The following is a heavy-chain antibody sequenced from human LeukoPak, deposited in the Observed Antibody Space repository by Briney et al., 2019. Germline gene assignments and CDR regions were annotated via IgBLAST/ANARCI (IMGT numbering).Heavy chain of an antibody. CDR1: GFTFSSYA. CDR3: AKDLAVPAVCFDY. D-gene: IGHD2-2*01. J-gene: IGHJ4*02. V-gene: IGHV3-23*01. CDR2: ISGSSGST. Sequence: PGGSLSRSCAASGFTFSSYALIRLGPAPGQGLKGGAAISGSSGSTYYADSVKGRFTISTDNSKNTLYLQMNSLRAEDTAVYYCAKDLAVPAVCFDYWGQGTLVTVSS.